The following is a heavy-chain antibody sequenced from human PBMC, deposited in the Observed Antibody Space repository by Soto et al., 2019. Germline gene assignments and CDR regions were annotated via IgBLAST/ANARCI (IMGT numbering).Heavy chain of an antibody. V-gene: IGHV3-66*01. CDR3: ARDAAAVAGTYYYYMDV. J-gene: IGHJ6*03. D-gene: IGHD6-19*01. Sequence: PGGSLRLSCAASGFTVSSNYMSWVRQAPGKGLEWVSVIYSGGSTYYADSVKGRFTISRDNSKNTLYLQMNSLRAEDTAVYYCARDAAAVAGTYYYYMDVWGKGTTVNVSS. CDR2: IYSGGST. CDR1: GFTVSSNY.